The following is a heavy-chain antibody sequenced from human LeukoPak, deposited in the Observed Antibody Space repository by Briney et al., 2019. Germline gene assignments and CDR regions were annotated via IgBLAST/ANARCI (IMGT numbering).Heavy chain of an antibody. J-gene: IGHJ5*02. CDR1: GGSISSYY. D-gene: IGHD4-17*01. CDR3: ARGNTYGDYVGWYWFDP. Sequence: PSETLSLACSVSGGSISSYYWNWIRQPPGKGLEWIGYISYSGSTNYNPSLKSRVTISVDTSKNQFSLQLSSVTAADTAVYYCARGNTYGDYVGWYWFDPWGQGTLVTVSS. CDR2: ISYSGST. V-gene: IGHV4-59*01.